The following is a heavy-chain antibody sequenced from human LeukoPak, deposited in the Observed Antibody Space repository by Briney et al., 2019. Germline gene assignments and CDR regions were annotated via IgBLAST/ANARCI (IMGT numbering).Heavy chain of an antibody. CDR3: ARVGVYSGSYPFDY. D-gene: IGHD3-10*01. CDR2: IYYSGST. Sequence: PSETLSLTCTVSGGSISSYYWSWIRQPPGKGLEWIGYIYYSGSTNYNPSLKSRVTISVDTSKNQFSLKLSSVTAADTAVYYCARVGVYSGSYPFDYWGQGTLVTVSS. J-gene: IGHJ4*02. V-gene: IGHV4-59*01. CDR1: GGSISSYY.